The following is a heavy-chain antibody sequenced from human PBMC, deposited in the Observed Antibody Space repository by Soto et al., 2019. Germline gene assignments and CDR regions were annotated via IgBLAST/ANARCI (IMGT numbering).Heavy chain of an antibody. D-gene: IGHD6-6*01. V-gene: IGHV4-61*01. CDR3: AREYSNSPAAFGH. J-gene: IGHJ4*02. CDR1: GGSVNSDSYY. Sequence: PSETLSLTXIVSGGSVNSDSYYWSWIRQPPGKALEWIGYIYYNGNTNYNPSLKSRVTISVDTSRNQFSLNLSSVTAADTAVFYCAREYSNSPAAFGHWGRGTLVTVSS. CDR2: IYYNGNT.